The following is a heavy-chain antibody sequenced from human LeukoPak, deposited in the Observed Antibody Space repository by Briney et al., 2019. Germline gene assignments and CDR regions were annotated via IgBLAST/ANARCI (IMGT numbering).Heavy chain of an antibody. V-gene: IGHV4-59*01. Sequence: SETLSLTCTVSGGSISSYYWSWIRQPPGKGLEWIGYIYYSGSTNYNPSLKSRVTISVDTSKNQFSLKLTSVTAADTAVYYCARGRYYDSSGYYLDYWGQGTLVTVSS. J-gene: IGHJ4*02. CDR1: GGSISSYY. D-gene: IGHD3-22*01. CDR2: IYYSGST. CDR3: ARGRYYDSSGYYLDY.